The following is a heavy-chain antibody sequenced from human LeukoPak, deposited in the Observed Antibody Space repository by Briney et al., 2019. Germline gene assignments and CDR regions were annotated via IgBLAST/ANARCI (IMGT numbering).Heavy chain of an antibody. Sequence: GGSLRLSCAASGFTFSSYGMHWVRQAPGKGLEWVAVISYDGSNKYYADSVKGRFTISRDNSKNTLYLQMNSLRAEDTAVYYCARGVDPWGQGTLVTVSS. J-gene: IGHJ5*02. V-gene: IGHV3-30*03. CDR1: GFTFSSYG. CDR2: ISYDGSNK. CDR3: ARGVDP.